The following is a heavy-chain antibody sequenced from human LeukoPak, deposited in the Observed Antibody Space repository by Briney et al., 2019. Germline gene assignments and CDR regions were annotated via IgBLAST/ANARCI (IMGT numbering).Heavy chain of an antibody. Sequence: SETLSLTCTVSGGSISSGDYYWSWIRRPPGKGLEWIGYIYYSGSTYYNPSLKSRVTISVDTSKNQFSLKLSSVTAADTAVYYCARGRDYYDSSGYSYYFDYWGQGTLVTVSS. D-gene: IGHD3-22*01. CDR2: IYYSGST. CDR3: ARGRDYYDSSGYSYYFDY. V-gene: IGHV4-30-4*01. CDR1: GGSISSGDYY. J-gene: IGHJ4*02.